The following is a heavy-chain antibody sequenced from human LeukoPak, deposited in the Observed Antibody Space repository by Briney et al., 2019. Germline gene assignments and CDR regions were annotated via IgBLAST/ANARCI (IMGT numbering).Heavy chain of an antibody. CDR3: VREDTPATANY. J-gene: IGHJ4*02. V-gene: IGHV3-23*01. Sequence: GGSRRLSSAASGFNFANHAMSWVRQPAGKVREWVSATSGGGDITYYADSVKGRFTISRDNTKDTLFLQMHSLRPGNTAVYYCVREDTPATANYWGQGTLVTISS. CDR1: GFNFANHA. CDR2: TSGGGDIT. D-gene: IGHD2-21*02.